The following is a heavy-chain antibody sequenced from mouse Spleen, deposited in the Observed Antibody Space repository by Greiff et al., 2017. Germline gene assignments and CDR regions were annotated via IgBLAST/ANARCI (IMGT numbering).Heavy chain of an antibody. CDR3: NAYRLLRMRYFDV. CDR2: IDPENGDT. V-gene: IGHV14-4*02. D-gene: IGHD2-3*01. J-gene: IGHJ1*01. CDR1: GFNIKDYY. Sequence: EVQLQESGAELVRSGASVKLSCTASGFNIKDYYMHWVKQRPEQGLEWIGWIDPENGDTEYAPKFQGKATMTADTSSNTAYLQLSSLTSEDTAVYYCNAYRLLRMRYFDVWGAGTTVTVSS.